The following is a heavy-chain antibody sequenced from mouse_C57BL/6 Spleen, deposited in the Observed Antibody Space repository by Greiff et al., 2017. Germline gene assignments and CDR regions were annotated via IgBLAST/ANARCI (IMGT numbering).Heavy chain of an antibody. Sequence: EVHLVESGGDLVKPGGSLKLSCAASGFTFSSYGMSWVRQTPDKRLEWVATISSGGSYTYYPDSVKGRFTISRDNAKNTLYLQMSSLKSEDTAMYYCARLYGNYALYYAMDYWGQGTSVTVSS. D-gene: IGHD2-1*01. CDR2: ISSGGSYT. J-gene: IGHJ4*01. CDR3: ARLYGNYALYYAMDY. V-gene: IGHV5-6*01. CDR1: GFTFSSYG.